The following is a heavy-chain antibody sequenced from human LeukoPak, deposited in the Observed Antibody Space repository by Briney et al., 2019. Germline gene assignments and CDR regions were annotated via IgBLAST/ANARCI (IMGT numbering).Heavy chain of an antibody. J-gene: IGHJ3*02. CDR2: IYHSGST. CDR1: GYSISSGYF. Sequence: SETLSLTCTVSGYSISSGYFWGWIRQPPGKGLEWIGSIYHSGSTSYNPSLKSRLTISVDTSKNQFSLKLSSVTAADTAVYYCARGHMTLGIWGQGTMVTVSS. D-gene: IGHD3-16*01. CDR3: ARGHMTLGI. V-gene: IGHV4-38-2*02.